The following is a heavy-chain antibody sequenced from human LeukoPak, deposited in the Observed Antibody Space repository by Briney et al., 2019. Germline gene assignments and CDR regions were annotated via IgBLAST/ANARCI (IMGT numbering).Heavy chain of an antibody. Sequence: ASVKVSCKASGGTFSSYAISWVRQAPGQGLEWMGRIIPILGIANYAQRFQGRVTITADKSTSTAYMELSSLRSEDTAVYYCARDGPYGSGRSYVCFDYWGQGTLVTVSS. J-gene: IGHJ4*02. D-gene: IGHD3-10*01. CDR1: GGTFSSYA. CDR3: ARDGPYGSGRSYVCFDY. CDR2: IIPILGIA. V-gene: IGHV1-69*04.